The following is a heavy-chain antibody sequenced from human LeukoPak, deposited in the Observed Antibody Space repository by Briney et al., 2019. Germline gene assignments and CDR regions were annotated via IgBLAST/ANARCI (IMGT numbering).Heavy chain of an antibody. Sequence: ASETLSLTCTVSSGSISSYYWSWIRQPPGKGLEWIGYIYYSGGTNYNPSLKSRVTISVDTSKNQFSLKLTSVTAADTAVYYCARALGYSYEIWGQGTLVTVSS. J-gene: IGHJ4*02. D-gene: IGHD5-18*01. CDR2: IYYSGGT. V-gene: IGHV4-59*01. CDR1: SGSISSYY. CDR3: ARALGYSYEI.